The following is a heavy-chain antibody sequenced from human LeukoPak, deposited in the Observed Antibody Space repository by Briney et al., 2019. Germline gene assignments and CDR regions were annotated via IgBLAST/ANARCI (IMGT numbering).Heavy chain of an antibody. D-gene: IGHD4-11*01. V-gene: IGHV3-21*01. J-gene: IGHJ5*02. CDR2: ISSSSYI. CDR1: GFTFSSYS. CDR3: ARDSYDYNNWFDP. Sequence: GGPLRLSCAASGFTFSSYSMNWVRQAPGRGREWVSSISSSSYIYYADSVTGRFTISRNNAKNSLYLQMNSLRAEDTAVYDCARDSYDYNNWFDPWGQGTLVTVSS.